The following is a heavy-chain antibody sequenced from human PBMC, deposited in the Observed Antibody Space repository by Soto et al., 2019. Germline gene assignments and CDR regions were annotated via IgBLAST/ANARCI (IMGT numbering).Heavy chain of an antibody. CDR3: ARMVVTAISFDY. V-gene: IGHV4-61*08. CDR2: IYYSGST. CDR1: GGSISSGGYY. Sequence: SETLSLTCAVSGGSISSGGYYWSWIRQPPGKGLEWIGYIYYSGSTNYNPSLKSRVTISVDTSKNQFSLKLSSVTAADTAVYYCARMVVTAISFDYWGQGTLVTVSS. D-gene: IGHD2-21*02. J-gene: IGHJ4*02.